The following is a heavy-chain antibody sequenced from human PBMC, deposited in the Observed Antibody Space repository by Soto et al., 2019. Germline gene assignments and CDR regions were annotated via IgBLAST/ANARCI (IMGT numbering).Heavy chain of an antibody. CDR1: GGTFSSYA. V-gene: IGHV1-69*13. CDR3: ARVIPRGVGAKAFPRRYYFDY. D-gene: IGHD1-26*01. J-gene: IGHJ4*02. Sequence: GASVKVSCKASGGTFSSYAISWVRQAPGQGLEWMGGIIPIFGTANYAQKFQGRVTITADESTSTAYMELSSLRSEDTAVYYCARVIPRGVGAKAFPRRYYFDYWGQGTLVTVS. CDR2: IIPIFGTA.